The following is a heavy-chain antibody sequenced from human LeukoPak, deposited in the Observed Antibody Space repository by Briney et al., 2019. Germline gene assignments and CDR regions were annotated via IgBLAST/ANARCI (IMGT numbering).Heavy chain of an antibody. Sequence: RPSETLSLTCAVYGGSFSGYYWSWIRQPPGKGLEWIGEINHSGSTNYNPSLKSRVTISVDTSKNQFSLKLSSVTAADTAVYYCARTHPYDFWSGYYRQLFPYFDYWGQGTLVTVSS. V-gene: IGHV4-34*01. CDR1: GGSFSGYY. D-gene: IGHD3-3*01. CDR3: ARTHPYDFWSGYYRQLFPYFDY. CDR2: INHSGST. J-gene: IGHJ4*02.